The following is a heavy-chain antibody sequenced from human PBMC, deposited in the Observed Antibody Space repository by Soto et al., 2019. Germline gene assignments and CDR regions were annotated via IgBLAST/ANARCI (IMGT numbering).Heavy chain of an antibody. CDR1: GFTFSSYA. V-gene: IGHV3-30-3*01. J-gene: IGHJ4*02. CDR3: ARDQGIVANEQWLVYDY. D-gene: IGHD6-19*01. CDR2: ISYDGSNK. Sequence: QVQLVESGGGVVQPGRSLRLSCAASGFTFSSYAMHWVRQAPGKGLEWVAVISYDGSNKYYADSVKGRFNISRDNSKNTLYLQMNSLRAEDTAVYYCARDQGIVANEQWLVYDYWGQGTLVTVSS.